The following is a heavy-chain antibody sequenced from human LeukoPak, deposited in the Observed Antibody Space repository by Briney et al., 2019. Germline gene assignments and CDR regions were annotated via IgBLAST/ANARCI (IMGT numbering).Heavy chain of an antibody. V-gene: IGHV3-30*18. Sequence: GGSLRLSCAASGFTFSSYGMHWVRQAPGKGLEWVAVISYDGSNKYYADSVKGRFTISRDNSKNTLYLQMNSLRAEDTAVYYCAKDVCGGDCYSFDYWDQGTLVAVSS. CDR3: AKDVCGGDCYSFDY. CDR1: GFTFSSYG. D-gene: IGHD2-21*02. J-gene: IGHJ4*02. CDR2: ISYDGSNK.